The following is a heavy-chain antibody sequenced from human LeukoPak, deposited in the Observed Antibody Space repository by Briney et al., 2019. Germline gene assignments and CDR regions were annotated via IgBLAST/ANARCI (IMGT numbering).Heavy chain of an antibody. J-gene: IGHJ3*02. Sequence: GGSLRLSCVASGFTFDDYAMHWVRQAPGKGLEWVSSITWNSGSIVYADSVKGRFTISRDNAKNSPYLQMNSLRADDMALYYCAKGVGYSYGVAFDIWGQGTMVTVSS. CDR3: AKGVGYSYGVAFDI. V-gene: IGHV3-9*03. CDR1: GFTFDDYA. CDR2: ITWNSGSI. D-gene: IGHD5-18*01.